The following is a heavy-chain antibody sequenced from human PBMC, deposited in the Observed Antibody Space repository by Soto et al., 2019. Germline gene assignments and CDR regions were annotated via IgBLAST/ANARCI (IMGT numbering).Heavy chain of an antibody. J-gene: IGHJ6*02. D-gene: IGHD5-18*01. CDR2: IYHSGST. CDR3: AGWIQLQQYYYYGMDV. CDR1: GGSISSSNW. Sequence: PSETLSLTCAVSGGSISSSNWWSLVRQPPGKGLEWIGEIYHSGSTNYNPSLKSRVTISVDKSKNQFSLKLSSVTAADTAVYYCAGWIQLQQYYYYGMDVWGQGTTVTVSS. V-gene: IGHV4-4*02.